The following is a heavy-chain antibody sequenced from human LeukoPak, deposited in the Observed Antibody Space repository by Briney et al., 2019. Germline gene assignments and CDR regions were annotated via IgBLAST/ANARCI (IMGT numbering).Heavy chain of an antibody. J-gene: IGHJ4*02. CDR1: GYTFTGYY. CDR2: INPNSGGT. V-gene: IGHV1-2*02. CDR3: ARSTPRRYCSSTSCYTTPFDY. D-gene: IGHD2-2*02. Sequence: ASVKVSCKASGYTFTGYYMHWVRRAPGQGLEWMGWINPNSGGTNYAQKFQGRVTMTRDTSISTAYMELSRLRSDDTAVYYCARSTPRRYCSSTSCYTTPFDYWGQGTLVTVSS.